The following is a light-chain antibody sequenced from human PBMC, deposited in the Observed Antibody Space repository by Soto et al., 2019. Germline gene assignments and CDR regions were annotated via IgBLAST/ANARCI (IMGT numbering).Light chain of an antibody. CDR3: QQLDREPPV. CDR2: DAS. Sequence: AIQLTQSPSSLSASVGDRVTITCRASQVISSAFAWYQQRPGEPPKLLIFDASTLERGVPSRFSGSGSGTDFTLTINSLQPEDFATYYCQQLDREPPVFGGGTKVEI. J-gene: IGKJ4*02. CDR1: QVISSA. V-gene: IGKV1-13*02.